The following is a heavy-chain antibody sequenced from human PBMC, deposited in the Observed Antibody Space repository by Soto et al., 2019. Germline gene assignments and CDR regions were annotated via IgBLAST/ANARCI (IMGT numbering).Heavy chain of an antibody. CDR1: GFTFSSYS. V-gene: IGHV3-48*01. Sequence: GGSLRLSCAASGFTFSSYSMNWVRQAPGQGLEWVSYISSSSSTIYYADSVKGRFTISRDNAKNSLYLQMNSLRAQDTAVYYCERDSGDYGGYDPYYYYYMDVWGKGTTVTVSS. CDR2: ISSSSSTI. J-gene: IGHJ6*03. D-gene: IGHD5-12*01. CDR3: ERDSGDYGGYDPYYYYYMDV.